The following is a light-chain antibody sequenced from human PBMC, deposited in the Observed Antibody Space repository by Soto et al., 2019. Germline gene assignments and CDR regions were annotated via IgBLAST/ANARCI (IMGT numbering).Light chain of an antibody. CDR1: QTISSW. J-gene: IGKJ1*01. Sequence: DIQMTQSPSTLSVSVGDRVTITCGASQTISSWLAWYQQKPGKAPKLLIYKASTLKSGVPSRFSGSGSGTEFTLTISSLQPDDFATYYCQQYKDDAWTFGQGTKVDIK. CDR2: KAS. CDR3: QQYKDDAWT. V-gene: IGKV1-5*03.